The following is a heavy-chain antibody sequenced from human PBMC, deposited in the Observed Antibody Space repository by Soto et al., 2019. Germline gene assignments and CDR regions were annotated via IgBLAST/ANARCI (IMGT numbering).Heavy chain of an antibody. J-gene: IGHJ6*03. D-gene: IGHD3-10*01. Sequence: GSLRLSCAASGFTFSSYGMHWVRQAPGKGLEWVAVISYDGSNKYYADSVKGRFTISRDNSKNTLYLQMNSLRAEDTAVYYCAKDPPTGAGYYYYYMDVWGKGTTVTVSS. CDR3: AKDPPTGAGYYYYYMDV. CDR2: ISYDGSNK. V-gene: IGHV3-30*18. CDR1: GFTFSSYG.